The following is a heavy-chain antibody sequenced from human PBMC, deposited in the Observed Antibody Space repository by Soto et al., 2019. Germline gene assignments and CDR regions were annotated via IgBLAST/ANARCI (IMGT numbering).Heavy chain of an antibody. V-gene: IGHV1-3*01. Sequence: GASVKVSCKASGYTFTSYAMHWVRQAPGQRLEWMGWINAGNGNTKYSQKFQGRVTITRDTSASTAYMELSSLRSEDTAVYYCARVKVGATPDYYYYGMDVWGQGTTVTVSS. CDR1: GYTFTSYA. CDR3: ARVKVGATPDYYYYGMDV. D-gene: IGHD1-26*01. CDR2: INAGNGNT. J-gene: IGHJ6*02.